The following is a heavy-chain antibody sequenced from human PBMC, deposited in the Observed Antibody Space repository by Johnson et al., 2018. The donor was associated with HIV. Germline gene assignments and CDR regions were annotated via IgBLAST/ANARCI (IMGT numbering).Heavy chain of an antibody. CDR1: GFTFDDYG. J-gene: IGHJ3*02. CDR2: INWNGGST. V-gene: IGHV3-20*04. CDR3: ARGGGVTILGVEVGLPFEM. Sequence: VQLVESGGGVVRPGGSLRLSCAASGFTFDDYGMSWVRQAPGKGLEWVSGINWNGGSTGYADSVKGRFTISRDNAKNSLYLQMNSLRAEDTALYYCARGGGVTILGVEVGLPFEMWGQETMGTVSS. D-gene: IGHD3-3*01.